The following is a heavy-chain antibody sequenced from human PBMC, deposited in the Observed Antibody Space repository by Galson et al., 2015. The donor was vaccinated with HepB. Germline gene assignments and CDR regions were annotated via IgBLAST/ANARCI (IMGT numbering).Heavy chain of an antibody. CDR1: GDTFSSYA. V-gene: IGHV1-69*17. Sequence: CKASGDTFSSYAISWVRQAPGQGLEWMGGIIPSFGIANYAQKFQGRVTITADKSTSTAFMELSSLRSEDTAVYYCARANDFWSGYRNAGTSRWFGAWGQGTLVTVSS. D-gene: IGHD3-3*01. J-gene: IGHJ5*02. CDR2: IIPSFGIA. CDR3: ARANDFWSGYRNAGTSRWFGA.